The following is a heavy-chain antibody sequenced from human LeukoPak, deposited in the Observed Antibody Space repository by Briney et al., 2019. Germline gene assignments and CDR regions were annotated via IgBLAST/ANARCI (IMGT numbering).Heavy chain of an antibody. Sequence: PGGSLRLSCAASGFTFSTYGMHWLRQAPGKGLEGVAFTRYDESTKDYADSAKGRFTISRDNSKNTLCLQMNSLRTEDTAVYYCAKDRNSYYDTSGYYDYWGQGTLVTVSS. CDR3: AKDRNSYYDTSGYYDY. V-gene: IGHV3-30*02. CDR2: TRYDESTK. J-gene: IGHJ4*02. D-gene: IGHD3-22*01. CDR1: GFTFSTYG.